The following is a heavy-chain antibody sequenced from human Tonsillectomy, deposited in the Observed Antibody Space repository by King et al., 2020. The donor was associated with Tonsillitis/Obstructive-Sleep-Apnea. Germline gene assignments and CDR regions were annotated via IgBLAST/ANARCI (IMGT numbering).Heavy chain of an antibody. CDR2: IIPVFGTT. J-gene: IGHJ4*02. CDR3: ARITRVGMKVPVATPGDYYFDY. Sequence: VQLVESGAEVKKPGSSVRVSCKASGGTFRKSAINWVRQAPGQGLEWMGGIIPVFGTTRYAQNFQGRVPITADESPNSAHMELSSLGSEDTATYYCARITRVGMKVPVATPGDYYFDYWGQGTLVTVSS. CDR1: GGTFRKSA. D-gene: IGHD2-2*01. V-gene: IGHV1-69*01.